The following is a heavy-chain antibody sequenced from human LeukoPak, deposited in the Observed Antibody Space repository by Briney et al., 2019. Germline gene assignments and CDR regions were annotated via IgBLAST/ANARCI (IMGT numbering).Heavy chain of an antibody. V-gene: IGHV4-59*08. CDR3: AKQYTHWNPFAG. Sequence: SQTLSLTCTVSGVSISTSCWSWIRQSPGRGLEWVGYRCDDGRDLYNPSLRSRVSRVTISVDASEKQFSLKLSSVTAADTAVYYCAKQYTHWNPFAGWGQGTLVTVSS. D-gene: IGHD1-1*01. CDR1: GVSISTSC. CDR2: RCDDGRD. J-gene: IGHJ4*02.